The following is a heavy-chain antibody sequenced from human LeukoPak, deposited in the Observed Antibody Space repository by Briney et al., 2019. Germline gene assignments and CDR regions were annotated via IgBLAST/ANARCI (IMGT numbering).Heavy chain of an antibody. D-gene: IGHD5-12*01. V-gene: IGHV4-4*02. J-gene: IGHJ4*02. CDR1: GVSISSGNW. Sequence: PSGTLSLTCAVSGVSISSGNWWNWVRQSPGKGLEWIGEIYHSGSTKYNPSLKSRVTISVQKSKNQFSLKLTSVTAADTAVYYCAIHNSGPIDYWGQGTLVTVSS. CDR3: AIHNSGPIDY. CDR2: IYHSGST.